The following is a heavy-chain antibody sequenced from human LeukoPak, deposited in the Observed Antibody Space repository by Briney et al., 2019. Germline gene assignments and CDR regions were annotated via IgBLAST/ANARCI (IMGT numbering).Heavy chain of an antibody. Sequence: SETLSLTCTVSGYSISSGYYWGWIRQPPGKGLEWIGSIYHSGSTYYNPSLKSRVTISVDTSKNQFSLKLSSVTAADTAVYYCARMPDPGPSERSFDVWGPGTLVTVSS. V-gene: IGHV4-38-2*02. CDR2: IYHSGST. CDR3: ARMPDPGPSERSFDV. CDR1: GYSISSGYY. D-gene: IGHD1-14*01. J-gene: IGHJ4*02.